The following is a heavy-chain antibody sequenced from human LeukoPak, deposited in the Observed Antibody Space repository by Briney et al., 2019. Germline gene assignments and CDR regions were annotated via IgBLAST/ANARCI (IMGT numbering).Heavy chain of an antibody. CDR2: MNPNSGTT. J-gene: IGHJ5*02. D-gene: IGHD4-23*01. V-gene: IGHV1-8*01. CDR3: ARDYGGNSGWFDP. Sequence: ASVKVSCKASGCTLASYDINWVRQATGQGLEWMGWMNPNSGTTGYAQKFQDRVTLTRDTSISTAYMELSSLTSDDTAVYYCARDYGGNSGWFDPWGQGTLATVSS. CDR1: GCTLASYD.